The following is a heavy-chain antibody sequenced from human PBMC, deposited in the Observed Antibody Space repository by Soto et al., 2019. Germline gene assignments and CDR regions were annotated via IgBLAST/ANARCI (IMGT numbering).Heavy chain of an antibody. CDR3: ARGWYSSGGDFDS. V-gene: IGHV3-33*01. CDR1: GFTFNYYG. J-gene: IGHJ4*02. CDR2: IWYDGSEK. Sequence: QVQLVESGGGVVQPGKSLRLSCAASGFTFNYYGMHWVRQAPGKGLEWVAIIWYDGSEKYYADSVKGRFTISRDNSKNTLYLQMNSLRAEDTAVYYCARGWYSSGGDFDSGGQGTLVTVSS. D-gene: IGHD6-19*01.